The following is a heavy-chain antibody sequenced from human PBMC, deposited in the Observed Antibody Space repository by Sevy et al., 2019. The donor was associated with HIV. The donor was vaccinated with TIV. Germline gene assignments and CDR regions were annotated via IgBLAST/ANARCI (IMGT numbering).Heavy chain of an antibody. CDR3: ATTGAYCGGDCYSGENNALDI. J-gene: IGHJ3*02. CDR1: GYSFTSYW. CDR2: IDPSDSYT. V-gene: IGHV5-10-1*01. Sequence: GESLKISCKGSGYSFTSYWISWVRQMPGKGLEWMGRIDPSDSYTNYSPSFQGHVTISADQSISTAYLQWSSRKASDTAMYYCATTGAYCGGDCYSGENNALDIWGQGTMVTVSS. D-gene: IGHD2-21*02.